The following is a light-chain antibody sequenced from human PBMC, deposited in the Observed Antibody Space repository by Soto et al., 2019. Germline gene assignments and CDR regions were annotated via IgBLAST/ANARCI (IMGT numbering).Light chain of an antibody. CDR3: NSYTSSGTVV. J-gene: IGLJ3*02. Sequence: QSALTQPASVSGWPGQSITIYCTGTSSDVGGSIYVSWYQLSPGKAPKLLIYAVDRPSGVSNRFSGSKSGNTASLTISGLQAEDEADYYCNSYTSSGTVVFGGGTKLTVL. CDR1: SSDVGGSIY. V-gene: IGLV2-14*01. CDR2: AV.